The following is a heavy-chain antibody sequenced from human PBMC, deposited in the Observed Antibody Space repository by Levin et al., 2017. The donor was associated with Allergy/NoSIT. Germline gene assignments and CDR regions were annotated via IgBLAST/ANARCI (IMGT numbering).Heavy chain of an antibody. CDR1: GFTFSSSG. J-gene: IGHJ6*02. CDR2: ISYDGSNT. D-gene: IGHD1-26*01. Sequence: LSLTCAASGFTFSSSGMHWVRQAPGKGLEWVTLISYDGSNTYHADSVKGRFTISRDNSKNTLYLQMNSLRAEDTAVYYCAKEVIVGAYYGMDVWGQGTTVTVSS. CDR3: AKEVIVGAYYGMDV. V-gene: IGHV3-30*18.